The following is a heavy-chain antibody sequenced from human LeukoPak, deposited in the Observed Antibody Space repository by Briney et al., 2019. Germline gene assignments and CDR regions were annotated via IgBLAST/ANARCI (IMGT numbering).Heavy chain of an antibody. CDR1: GFTFGSDS. CDR3: ARDPRAGSSGWLEAPFDR. Sequence: PGGSLRLSCAASGFTFGSDSMNWVRQAPGKGLEWVSYISSSSFTIYYADSVKGRFTISRDNAKNSLYLQMNSLRAEDTAVYYCARDPRAGSSGWLEAPFDRCGQGTMIVVSS. D-gene: IGHD6-25*01. J-gene: IGHJ3*02. V-gene: IGHV3-48*04. CDR2: ISSSSFTI.